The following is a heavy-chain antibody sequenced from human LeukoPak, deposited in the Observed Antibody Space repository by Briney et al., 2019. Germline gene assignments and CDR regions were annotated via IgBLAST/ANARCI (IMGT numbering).Heavy chain of an antibody. CDR3: ARGLQENLAWLQAFSAFDI. Sequence: ASVKVSCKASGYTFTSYGISWVRQAPGQGLEWMGWISAYNGNTNNAQKFQGRVTMTTDTSTRTSYMELRSLRSDDTAVYYCARGLQENLAWLQAFSAFDIWGQGTMVTVSS. V-gene: IGHV1-18*01. CDR1: GYTFTSYG. D-gene: IGHD5-24*01. CDR2: ISAYNGNT. J-gene: IGHJ3*02.